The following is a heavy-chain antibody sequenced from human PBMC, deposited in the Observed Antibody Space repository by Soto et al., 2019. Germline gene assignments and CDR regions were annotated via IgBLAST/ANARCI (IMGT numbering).Heavy chain of an antibody. CDR1: GYTPTNYD. CDR3: VRALYRSGTYYAFDN. CDR2: ISAYNGKT. V-gene: IGHV1-18*01. Sequence: QVHLVQSGAEVKTPGASLKVSCQTSGYTPTNYDIGWVRQAPGQGLEWMGWISAYNGKTNYAQKLQGRLTMTTDTPTRTAYMELRSLRSDDTAVYYCVRALYRSGTYYAFDNWGQGTLVTVSS. D-gene: IGHD1-26*01. J-gene: IGHJ4*02.